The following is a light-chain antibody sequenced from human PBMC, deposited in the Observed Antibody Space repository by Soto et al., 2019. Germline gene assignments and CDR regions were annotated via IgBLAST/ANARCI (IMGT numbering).Light chain of an antibody. J-gene: IGLJ3*02. CDR3: SSYTTSNTQV. CDR1: SSDVGTYNY. CDR2: DVS. Sequence: QSALTQPASVSGSPGQSSTISCTGTSSDVGTYNYVSWNQHRPGKAPKLMIYDVSYRPSGVSNRFSGSKSANTASLTISGLQAEDEADYYCSSYTTSNTQVFGGGTKLTVL. V-gene: IGLV2-14*01.